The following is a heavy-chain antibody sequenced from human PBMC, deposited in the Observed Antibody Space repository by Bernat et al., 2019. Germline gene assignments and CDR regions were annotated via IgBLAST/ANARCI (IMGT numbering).Heavy chain of an antibody. CDR2: INHSGST. Sequence: QVQLQQWGAGLLKPSETLSLTCAVSDGAFSTYYWGWIRQPPGKGLEWIGEINHSGSTNYNPSLKSRVTMSVDTSRNRFSLKLSSVTAADSAIYFCASGGVDTSNCGGLFDSWGQGTLLTVSS. D-gene: IGHD4-4*01. CDR1: DGAFSTYY. CDR3: ASGGVDTSNCGGLFDS. V-gene: IGHV4-34*02. J-gene: IGHJ4*02.